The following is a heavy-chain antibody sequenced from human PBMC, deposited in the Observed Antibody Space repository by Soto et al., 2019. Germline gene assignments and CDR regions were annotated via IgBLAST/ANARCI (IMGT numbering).Heavy chain of an antibody. CDR1: GYSFTSYW. V-gene: IGHV5-51*01. CDR2: IYPGDSDT. J-gene: IGHJ3*02. D-gene: IGHD6-6*01. Sequence: EVQLVQSGAEVKKPGESLKISCKGSGYSFTSYWIGWVRQMPGKGLEWMGIIYPGDSDTRYSPSFQGQVTISADKSISTAYLQWSSLKASDTAMYYCARRPHSSSSAILNAFDIWGQGTMVTVSS. CDR3: ARRPHSSSSAILNAFDI.